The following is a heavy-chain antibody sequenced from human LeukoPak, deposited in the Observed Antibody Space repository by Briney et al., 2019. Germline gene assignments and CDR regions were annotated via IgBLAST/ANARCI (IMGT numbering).Heavy chain of an antibody. CDR3: ASRPDHYYGMDV. Sequence: PGGSLRLSCATSGFTFSNHAMHWVRQPTGKGLEWVSAIGTAGDTFYPGSVKGRFTISRDNSKNTLYLQMNSLRAEDTAVYYCASRPDHYYGMDVWGQGTTVTVSS. CDR1: GFTFSNHA. V-gene: IGHV3-13*01. J-gene: IGHJ6*02. CDR2: IGTAGDT.